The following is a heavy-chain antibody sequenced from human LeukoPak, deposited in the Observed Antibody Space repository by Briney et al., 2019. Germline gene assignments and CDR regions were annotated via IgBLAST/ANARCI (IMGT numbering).Heavy chain of an antibody. V-gene: IGHV1-69*05. CDR2: IIPIFGTA. CDR3: ARDMSGSYLAPDAFDI. J-gene: IGHJ3*02. CDR1: GGTFSSYA. D-gene: IGHD1-26*01. Sequence: GASVKVSCKASGGTFSSYAISWMRQAPGQGHEWMGRIIPIFGTANYAQKFQGRVTITTDESTSTAYMELSSLRSEDTAVYYCARDMSGSYLAPDAFDIWGQGTMVTVSS.